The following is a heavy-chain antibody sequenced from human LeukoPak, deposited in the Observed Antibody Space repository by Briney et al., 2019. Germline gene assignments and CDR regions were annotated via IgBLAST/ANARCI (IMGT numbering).Heavy chain of an antibody. V-gene: IGHV4-59*01. D-gene: IGHD5-18*01. J-gene: IGHJ4*02. CDR1: GGSISSYY. CDR2: VYYDGST. CDR3: ARGGLRGYSYGQRFDY. Sequence: TSETLSLTCTVSGGSISSYYWGWIRQPPGKGLDWIGYVYYDGSTNYNPSLESRVTISVDTSKNQYSLRLSYVTAADTAVYYCARGGLRGYSYGQRFDYWGQGILVTVSS.